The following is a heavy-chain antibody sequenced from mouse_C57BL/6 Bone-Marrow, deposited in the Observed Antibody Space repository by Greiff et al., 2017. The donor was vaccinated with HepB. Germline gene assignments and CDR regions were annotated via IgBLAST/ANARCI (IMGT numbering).Heavy chain of an antibody. CDR3: ARKAYDGYSPHYFDY. D-gene: IGHD2-3*01. Sequence: QVQLQQSRAELARPGASVKLSCKASGYTFTSYGISWVKQRTGQGLEWIGEIYPRSGNTYYNEKFKGKATLTADKSSSTAYMELRSLTSEDSAVYFCARKAYDGYSPHYFDYWGQGTTLTVSS. V-gene: IGHV1-81*01. CDR1: GYTFTSYG. J-gene: IGHJ2*01. CDR2: IYPRSGNT.